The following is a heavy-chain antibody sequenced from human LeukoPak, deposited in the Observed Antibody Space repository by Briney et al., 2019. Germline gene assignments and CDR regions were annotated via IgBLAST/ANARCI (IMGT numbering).Heavy chain of an antibody. J-gene: IGHJ4*02. CDR2: INHSGST. CDR3: ARGSGSYYVSDY. D-gene: IGHD1-26*01. V-gene: IGHV4-34*01. CDR1: GGSFSGYY. Sequence: SETLSLTCAVYGGSFSGYYWSWIRQPPGKGLEWIGEINHSGSTYYNPSLKSRVTISVDRSKNQFSLKLSSVTAADTAVYYCARGSGSYYVSDYWGQGTLVTVSS.